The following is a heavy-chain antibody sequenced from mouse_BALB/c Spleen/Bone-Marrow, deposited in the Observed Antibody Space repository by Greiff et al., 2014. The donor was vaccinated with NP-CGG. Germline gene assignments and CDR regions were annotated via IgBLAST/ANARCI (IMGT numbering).Heavy chain of an antibody. CDR3: ARSYYRYDVIVY. V-gene: IGHV1S81*02. J-gene: IGHJ3*01. Sequence: VQLQQSGAELVKPGASVKLSCKASGYTFTSYWMHWVKQRPGQGLEWIGEINPSNGRTNYNEKFKSKATLTVDKSSSTAYMQLSSLTSEDSAVYYCARSYYRYDVIVYWGQGTPVTVSA. D-gene: IGHD2-14*01. CDR2: INPSNGRT. CDR1: GYTFTSYW.